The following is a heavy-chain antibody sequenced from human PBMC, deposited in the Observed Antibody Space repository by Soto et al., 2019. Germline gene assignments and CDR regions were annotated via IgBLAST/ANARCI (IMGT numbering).Heavy chain of an antibody. V-gene: IGHV3-30-3*01. J-gene: IGHJ4*02. Sequence: QVQLVESGGGVVQPGRSLRLSCAASGFTFSSYAMHWVRQAPGKGLEWVAVISYDGSNKYYADSVKGRFTISRDNSKNTLYLQMNSLRAEDTAVDYCAREREVVITSALDYWGQGTLATVSS. CDR3: AREREVVITSALDY. CDR2: ISYDGSNK. D-gene: IGHD3-22*01. CDR1: GFTFSSYA.